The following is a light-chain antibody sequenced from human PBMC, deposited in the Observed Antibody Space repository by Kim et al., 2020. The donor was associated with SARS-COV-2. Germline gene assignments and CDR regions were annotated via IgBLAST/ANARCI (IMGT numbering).Light chain of an antibody. CDR1: QSVLYSSNNKNY. V-gene: IGKV4-1*01. CDR3: QQYYSTLLT. CDR2: WAS. Sequence: DIVMTQSPDSLAVSLGERATINCKSSQSVLYSSNNKNYLAWYQQKPGQPPKLLIYWASTRESGVPDRFSGSGSGTDFTLTISSLQAEDVAVYYCQQYYSTLLTFGGGTKLDIK. J-gene: IGKJ4*01.